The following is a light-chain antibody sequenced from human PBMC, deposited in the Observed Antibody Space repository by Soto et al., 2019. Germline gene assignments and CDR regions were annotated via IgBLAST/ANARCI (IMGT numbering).Light chain of an antibody. CDR1: SSNIGSNT. Sequence: QSVLTQPPSASGPPGQRVTISCSGSSSNIGSNTVNWYKQLPGTAPKLLIYSNNQRPSAVPARFSGSKSGTSASLAISACQSEDEADYYCAGWDASLTGYVFGTGTNVTVL. V-gene: IGLV1-44*01. CDR3: AGWDASLTGYV. CDR2: SNN. J-gene: IGLJ1*01.